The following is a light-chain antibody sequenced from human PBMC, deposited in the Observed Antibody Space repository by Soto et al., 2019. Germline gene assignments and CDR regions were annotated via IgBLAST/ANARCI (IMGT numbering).Light chain of an antibody. CDR3: SSYTRSSTLYV. J-gene: IGLJ1*01. CDR1: SSDVGGYNY. Sequence: QSVLTQPASVSGSPGHSITISCTGTSSDVGGYNYVSWYQHHPGKAPKLMIYDVSNRPPGVSNRFSGSKSGNTASLTISGLQAEDEAGYYCSSYTRSSTLYVFGTGTKVPS. V-gene: IGLV2-14*03. CDR2: DVS.